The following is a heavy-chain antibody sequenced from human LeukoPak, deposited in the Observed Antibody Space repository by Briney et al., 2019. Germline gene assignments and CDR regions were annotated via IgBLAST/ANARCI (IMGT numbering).Heavy chain of an antibody. Sequence: GSSVKVSCKASGGTFSSYAISWVRQAPGQGLEWMGGIIPIFGTANYAQKFQGRVTITTDESTSTAYMELSSLRSEDTAVYYCARWGNCGGDCSPYSDYWGQGTLVTVSS. CDR2: IIPIFGTA. D-gene: IGHD2-21*02. V-gene: IGHV1-69*05. CDR1: GGTFSSYA. CDR3: ARWGNCGGDCSPYSDY. J-gene: IGHJ4*02.